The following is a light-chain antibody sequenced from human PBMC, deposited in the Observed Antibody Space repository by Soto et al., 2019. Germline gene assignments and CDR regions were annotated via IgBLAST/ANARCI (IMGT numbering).Light chain of an antibody. Sequence: EIVMTQSPVTLSLSPGERATLSCRASQSVSSCLAWYQQKPGEAPKLLIYDASARPPGVPSRFSGSGSGTDFTLTISSLQPEDFAAYYCQHRNSYPLTFGQGTKVDIK. CDR2: DAS. CDR1: QSVSSC. J-gene: IGKJ4*01. V-gene: IGKV3-11*01. CDR3: QHRNSYPLT.